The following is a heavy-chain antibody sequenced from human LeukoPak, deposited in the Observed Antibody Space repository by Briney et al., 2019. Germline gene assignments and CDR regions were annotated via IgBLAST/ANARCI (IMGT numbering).Heavy chain of an antibody. CDR3: AREEYGGNSGHYYYYMDV. V-gene: IGHV4-38-2*02. Sequence: SETLSLTCTVSGYSISSGYYWGWIRQPPGKGLEWIGSIYHSGSTYYNPSLKSRVTISVDTSKNQFSLKLSSVTAADTAVYYCAREEYGGNSGHYYYYMDVWGKGTTVTVSS. D-gene: IGHD4-23*01. J-gene: IGHJ6*03. CDR1: GYSISSGYY. CDR2: IYHSGST.